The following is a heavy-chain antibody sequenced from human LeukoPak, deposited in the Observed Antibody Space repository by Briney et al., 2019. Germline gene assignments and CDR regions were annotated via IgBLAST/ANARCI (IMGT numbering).Heavy chain of an antibody. Sequence: ASVKVSCKASGYTFTGYYMHWVRQAPGQGLEWMGRINPNSGGTNYAQKFQGRVTMTRDTSISTAYMELSRLRSDDTAVYYCARDQLVHSYYYYGMDVWGQGTTVTVSS. D-gene: IGHD6-6*01. CDR2: INPNSGGT. CDR3: ARDQLVHSYYYYGMDV. V-gene: IGHV1-2*06. J-gene: IGHJ6*02. CDR1: GYTFTGYY.